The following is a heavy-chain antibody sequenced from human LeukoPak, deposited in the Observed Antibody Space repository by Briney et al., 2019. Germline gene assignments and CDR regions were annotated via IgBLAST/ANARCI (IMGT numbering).Heavy chain of an antibody. V-gene: IGHV3-30*18. CDR3: ANVNAMSTGY. CDR2: ISYDGSNK. J-gene: IGHJ4*02. D-gene: IGHD2-2*01. Sequence: PGGSLRLSCAASGFTFSTYYMSWVRQAPGKGLEWVAVISYDGSNKYYADSVKGRFTISRDNSKNTLYLQMNSLRAEDTAVYYCANVNAMSTGYWGQGTLVTVSS. CDR1: GFTFSTYY.